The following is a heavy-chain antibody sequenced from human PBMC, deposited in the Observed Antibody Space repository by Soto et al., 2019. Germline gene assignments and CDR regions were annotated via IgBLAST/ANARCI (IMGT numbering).Heavy chain of an antibody. CDR1: GGSISSYY. J-gene: IGHJ6*02. CDR2: IYTSGST. Sequence: PSETLSLTCTVSGGSISSYYWSWIRQPAGKGLEWIGRIYTSGSTNYNPSLKSRVTMSVDTPKNQFSLKLSSVTAADTAVYYCARAGSSSFYYGMDVWGQGTTVTVSS. V-gene: IGHV4-4*07. CDR3: ARAGSSSFYYGMDV. D-gene: IGHD6-6*01.